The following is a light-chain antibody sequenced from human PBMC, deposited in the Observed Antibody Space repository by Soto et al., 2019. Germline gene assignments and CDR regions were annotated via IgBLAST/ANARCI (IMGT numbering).Light chain of an antibody. CDR2: KAS. CDR1: QTISSW. CDR3: QHYHSYSEA. J-gene: IGKJ1*01. V-gene: IGKV1-5*03. Sequence: DIHMTQSPSTRSVSGVGGVTSGFRASQTISSWLAWYQQKPGKAPKLLIYKASTLKSGVPSRFSGSGSGTEFTLTISSLQPDDFATYYCQHYHSYSEAFGQGTKVDIK.